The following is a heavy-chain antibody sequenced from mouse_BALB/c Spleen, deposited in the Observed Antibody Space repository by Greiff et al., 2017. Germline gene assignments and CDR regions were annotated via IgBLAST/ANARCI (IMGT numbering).Heavy chain of an antibody. J-gene: IGHJ3*01. CDR3: ARWGPRYYDGAWFAY. V-gene: IGHV14-3*02. CDR1: GFNIKDTY. CDR2: IDPANGNT. D-gene: IGHD1-1*01. Sequence: LKQSGAELVKPGASVKLSCTASGFNIKDTYMHWVKQRPEQGLEWIGRIDPANGNTKYDPKFQGKATITADTSSNTAYLQLSSLTSEDTAVYYCARWGPRYYDGAWFAYWGQGTLVTVSA.